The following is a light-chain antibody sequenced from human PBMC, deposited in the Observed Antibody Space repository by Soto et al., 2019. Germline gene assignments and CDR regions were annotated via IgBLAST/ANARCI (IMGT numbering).Light chain of an antibody. J-gene: IGKJ5*01. CDR3: EQSYRTLIP. V-gene: IGKV1-39*01. Sequence: DIQMTQSASSLSASVRDRVTITCRASQSISSYLNWYRQKPGKAPKVLIYAAYSLQSGVPSRFSCSGSGKDFTHTISSLQPEDFATYNSEQSYRTLIPFGRGTRLEI. CDR2: AAY. CDR1: QSISSY.